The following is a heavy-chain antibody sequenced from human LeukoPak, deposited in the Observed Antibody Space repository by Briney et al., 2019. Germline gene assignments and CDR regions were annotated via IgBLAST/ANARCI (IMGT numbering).Heavy chain of an antibody. CDR3: ARDPGAATAISYYFDY. Sequence: PGRSLRLSCAASGFTFSSYTMHWVRQAPGKGLEWVAVISYDGSSKYYADSVKGRFTISRDNSKNTLYLQMNSLRAEDTAVYYCARDPGAATAISYYFDYWGQGTLVTVSS. D-gene: IGHD2-2*02. V-gene: IGHV3-30-3*01. CDR2: ISYDGSSK. CDR1: GFTFSSYT. J-gene: IGHJ4*02.